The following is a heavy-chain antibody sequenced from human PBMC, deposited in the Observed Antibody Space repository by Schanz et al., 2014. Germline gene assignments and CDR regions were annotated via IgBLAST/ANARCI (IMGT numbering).Heavy chain of an antibody. J-gene: IGHJ6*02. D-gene: IGHD3-16*01. Sequence: QVQLVQSGAEVKKPGSSVKVSCKASGGTFSKHTISWVRQAPGQGLEWMGRIIPILGIGNDAQKFQGRVTITADKSTSTAYMELKSLRSADTAVYYCATIGVNDYWRFGLDLWGQGTTVTVSS. V-gene: IGHV1-69*02. CDR3: ATIGVNDYWRFGLDL. CDR2: IIPILGIG. CDR1: GGTFSKHT.